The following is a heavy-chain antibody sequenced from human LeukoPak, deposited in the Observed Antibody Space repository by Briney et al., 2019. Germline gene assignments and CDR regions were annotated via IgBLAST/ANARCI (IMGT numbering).Heavy chain of an antibody. D-gene: IGHD2-2*01. CDR3: ARVGVTIPTAMNY. J-gene: IGHJ4*02. Sequence: PGGSLRLSCAVSGFTFSSYWMSWVRQAPGKGLEWVANIKQDGGEKYYVDSVKGRCTISRDNAKNSLYLQMNSLRAEDTALYYCARVGVTIPTAMNYWGQGTLVTVSS. CDR1: GFTFSSYW. CDR2: IKQDGGEK. V-gene: IGHV3-7*01.